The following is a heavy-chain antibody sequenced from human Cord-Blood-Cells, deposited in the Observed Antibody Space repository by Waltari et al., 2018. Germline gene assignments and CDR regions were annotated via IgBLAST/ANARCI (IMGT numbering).Heavy chain of an antibody. J-gene: IGHJ5*02. D-gene: IGHD6-13*01. CDR2: ISHSGSP. Sequence: QVQLQESGPGLVKPSETLSLTCTVSGYSISSGYYWGWVRQPPGKGLEWSGSISHSGSPYYNPSLKGRITISVYTSKNQSSLKLSSVTAADTAVYYCAGDPAVHSSSWYGYNGVDPWGQGTLVTVSS. CDR1: GYSISSGYY. CDR3: AGDPAVHSSSWYGYNGVDP. V-gene: IGHV4-38-2*02.